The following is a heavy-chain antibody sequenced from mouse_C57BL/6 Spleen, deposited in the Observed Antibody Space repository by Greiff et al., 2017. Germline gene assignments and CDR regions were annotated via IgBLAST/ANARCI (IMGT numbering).Heavy chain of an antibody. CDR1: GFTFSDYY. J-gene: IGHJ1*03. CDR3: ARVYDWYFDV. CDR2: INYDGSST. V-gene: IGHV5-16*01. Sequence: EVKLMESEGGLVQPGSSMKLSCTASGFTFSDYYMAWVRQVPEKGLEWVANINYDGSSTYYLDSLKNRFIISRDNAKNILYLQMSSLKSEDTSTYYCARVYDWYFDVWGTGTTVTVSS. D-gene: IGHD1-1*01.